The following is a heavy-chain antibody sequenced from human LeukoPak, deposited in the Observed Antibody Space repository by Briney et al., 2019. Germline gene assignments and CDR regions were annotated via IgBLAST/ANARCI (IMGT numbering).Heavy chain of an antibody. D-gene: IGHD4-17*01. CDR2: INHSGST. V-gene: IGHV4-34*01. J-gene: IGHJ3*02. Sequence: PSETLSLTCAVYGGSFSGYYWSWIRQPPGKGLEWIGEINHSGSTNYSPSLKSRVTISVDTSKNQFSLKLSSVTAADTAVYYCARDGDFNPTVPFDIWGQGTMVTVSS. CDR3: ARDGDFNPTVPFDI. CDR1: GGSFSGYY.